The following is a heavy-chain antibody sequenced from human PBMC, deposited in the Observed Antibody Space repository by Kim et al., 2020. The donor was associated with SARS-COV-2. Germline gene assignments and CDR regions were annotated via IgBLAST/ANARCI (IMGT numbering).Heavy chain of an antibody. J-gene: IGHJ4*02. Sequence: YPGSVKGRFTISRENAKNSLYLQMNSLRAGDTAVYYCARGYSSSWYQFDYWGQGTLVTVSS. CDR3: ARGYSSSWYQFDY. V-gene: IGHV3-13*01. D-gene: IGHD6-13*01.